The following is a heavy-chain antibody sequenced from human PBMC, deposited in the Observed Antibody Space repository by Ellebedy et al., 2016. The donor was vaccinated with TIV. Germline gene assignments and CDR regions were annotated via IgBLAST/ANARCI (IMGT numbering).Heavy chain of an antibody. CDR3: ARMYYYDSSGYYLLYYFDY. CDR2: IIPLFGTA. D-gene: IGHD3-22*01. J-gene: IGHJ4*02. V-gene: IGHV1-69*06. CDR1: GGTFSSYA. Sequence: ASVKVSCKASGGTFSSYAISWVRQAPGQGLEWMGGIIPLFGTANYAQKFQGRVTITADKSTSTAYMELSSLRSEDTAVYYCARMYYYDSSGYYLLYYFDYWGQGTLVTVSS.